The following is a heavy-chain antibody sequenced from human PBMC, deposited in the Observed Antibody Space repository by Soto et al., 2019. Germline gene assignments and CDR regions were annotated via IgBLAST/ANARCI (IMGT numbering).Heavy chain of an antibody. V-gene: IGHV4-39*01. D-gene: IGHD6-13*01. J-gene: IGHJ4*02. CDR1: GGSITRSSYY. CDR2: IYYSGST. Sequence: PSETLSLTCTVAGGSITRSSYYWGWIRQPPGKGLEWIGSIYYSGSTYYNPSLKSRVTISVDTSKNQFSLKLSSVTAADTAVYYCASLRNRQLAFDYWGQGTLVTVSS. CDR3: ASLRNRQLAFDY.